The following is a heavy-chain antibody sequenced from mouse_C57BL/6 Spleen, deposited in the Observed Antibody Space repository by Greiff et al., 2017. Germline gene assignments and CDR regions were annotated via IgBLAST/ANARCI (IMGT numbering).Heavy chain of an antibody. CDR2: IRSKSNNYAT. Sequence: EVNVVESGGGLVQPKGSLKLSCAASGFSFNTYAMNWVRQAPGKGLEWVARIRSKSNNYATYYADSVKDRFTISRDDSESMLYLQMNNLKTEDTAMYYCVRRLHYYGSNAMDYWGQGTSVTVSS. D-gene: IGHD1-1*01. V-gene: IGHV10-1*01. CDR1: GFSFNTYA. J-gene: IGHJ4*01. CDR3: VRRLHYYGSNAMDY.